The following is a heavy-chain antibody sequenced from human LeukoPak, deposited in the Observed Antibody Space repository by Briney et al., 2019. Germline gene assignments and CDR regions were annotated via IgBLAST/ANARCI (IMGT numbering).Heavy chain of an antibody. CDR1: GYTFTDYQ. D-gene: IGHD5-18*01. V-gene: IGHV1-2*02. CDR2: IRPNSGDT. Sequence: ASVKVSCKASGYTFTDYQMYWVRQAPGQGLKWMGWIRPNSGDTYYAQNLQGRVTMTMDTSITTVYMELSSLRSEDTAMYYCAREIGPRQLHLWGSAFDYWGQGTLVTVSS. J-gene: IGHJ4*02. CDR3: AREIGPRQLHLWGSAFDY.